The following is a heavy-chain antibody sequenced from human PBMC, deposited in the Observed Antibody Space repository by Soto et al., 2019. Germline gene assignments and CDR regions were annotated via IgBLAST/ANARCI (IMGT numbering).Heavy chain of an antibody. J-gene: IGHJ4*02. D-gene: IGHD3-16*01. CDR1: GFTFSNHA. Sequence: GGSLRLSCAASGFTFSNHAMHWVRQAPGKGLECISTINTNGGSTYYADSVKGRFTISRDNSKNTLYLQMGSLRADDMVIYYCARGGGGAALADFDYWGQGALVTVSS. V-gene: IGHV3-64*02. CDR3: ARGGGGAALADFDY. CDR2: INTNGGST.